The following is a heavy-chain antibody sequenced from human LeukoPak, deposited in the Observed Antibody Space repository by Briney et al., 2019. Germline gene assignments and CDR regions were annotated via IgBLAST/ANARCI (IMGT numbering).Heavy chain of an antibody. J-gene: IGHJ4*02. CDR2: IKQDGSEK. D-gene: IGHD5-18*01. CDR1: GFTFSSYW. CDR3: AKDIAQGYTYGSIEQDY. V-gene: IGHV3-7*03. Sequence: GGSLRLSCAASGFTFSSYWMSWVRQAPGKGLEWVANIKQDGSEKYYVDSVKGRFTISRDNAKNSLYLQMNSLRAEDTAIYYCAKDIAQGYTYGSIEQDYWGQGTLVTVSS.